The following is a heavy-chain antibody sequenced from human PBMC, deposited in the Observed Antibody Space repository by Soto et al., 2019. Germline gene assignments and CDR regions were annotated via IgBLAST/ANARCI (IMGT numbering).Heavy chain of an antibody. CDR1: VDTFIRYV. D-gene: IGHD6-6*01. CDR2: ISAYNGNT. Sequence: APVSVSCKDSVDTFIRYVISWVRKAPGQGPEWMGWISAYNGNTNYAQKLQGRVTMTTDTSTSTAYMELRSLRSDDTAVYYCARVAARYDAFDIWGQGTMVTVSS. J-gene: IGHJ3*02. V-gene: IGHV1-18*01. CDR3: ARVAARYDAFDI.